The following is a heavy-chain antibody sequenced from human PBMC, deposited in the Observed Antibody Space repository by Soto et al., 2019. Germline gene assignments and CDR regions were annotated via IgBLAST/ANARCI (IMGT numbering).Heavy chain of an antibody. Sequence: ASVKVSCKASGYTLTSYAMHWVRQAPGQRLEWMGWINAGNGNTKYSQKFQGRVTITRDTSASTAYMELSSLRSEDTAVYYCARQEYYYDSIGYYGPFDYWGQGTLVTVSS. D-gene: IGHD3-22*01. CDR2: INAGNGNT. CDR3: ARQEYYYDSIGYYGPFDY. V-gene: IGHV1-3*01. CDR1: GYTLTSYA. J-gene: IGHJ4*02.